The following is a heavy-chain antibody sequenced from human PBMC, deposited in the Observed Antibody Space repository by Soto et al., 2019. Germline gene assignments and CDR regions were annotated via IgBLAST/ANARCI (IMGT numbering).Heavy chain of an antibody. J-gene: IGHJ5*02. CDR1: GFTLSSYA. CDR2: ISGSGGST. Sequence: GGSLRLSCAASGFTLSSYAMSWVRQAPGKGLEWVSAISGSGGSTYYADSVKGRFTISRDNSKNTLYLQMNSLRAEDTAVYYCAKGPADGLWFGDWFDPWGQGTLVTVSS. CDR3: AKGPADGLWFGDWFDP. D-gene: IGHD3-10*01. V-gene: IGHV3-23*01.